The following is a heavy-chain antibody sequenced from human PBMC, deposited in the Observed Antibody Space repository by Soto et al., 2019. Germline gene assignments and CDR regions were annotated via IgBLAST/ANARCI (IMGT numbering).Heavy chain of an antibody. CDR1: GFTFSSYA. CDR3: AKVGYSSSWYSHWYFDL. Sequence: GGSLRLSCAASGFTFSSYAMSWVRQAPGKGLEWVSAISGSGGSTYYADSVKGRFTISRDNSKNTLYLQMNSLRAEDTAVYYCAKVGYSSSWYSHWYFDLWGRGTLVTVSS. CDR2: ISGSGGST. D-gene: IGHD6-13*01. J-gene: IGHJ2*01. V-gene: IGHV3-23*01.